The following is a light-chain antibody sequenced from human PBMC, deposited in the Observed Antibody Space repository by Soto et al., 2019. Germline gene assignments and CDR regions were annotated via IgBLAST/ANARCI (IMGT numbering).Light chain of an antibody. CDR1: QSISSW. CDR2: KTS. CDR3: QQYNTYPWT. V-gene: IGKV1-5*03. Sequence: DIQMTQSPSTLSASVGDRVTITCRASQSISSWLAWYQQKPGQAPKLLIYKTSTLESGVPSRFSGSGSGTEFTLTISSLPPDDFATYYCQQYNTYPWTFGQGTKGDIK. J-gene: IGKJ1*01.